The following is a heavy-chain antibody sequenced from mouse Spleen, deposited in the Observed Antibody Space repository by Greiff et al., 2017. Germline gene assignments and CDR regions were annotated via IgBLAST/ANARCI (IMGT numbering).Heavy chain of an antibody. D-gene: IGHD1-1*01. Sequence: QVQLQQSGAELVRPGTSVKMSCKASGYTFTNYWIGWAKQRPGHGLEWIGDIYPGGGYTNYNEKFKGKATLTADKSSSTAYMQFSSLTSEDSAIYYCARSISHYYGSSSGYFDVWGTGTTVTVSS. CDR1: GYTFTNYW. CDR3: ARSISHYYGSSSGYFDV. CDR2: IYPGGGYT. J-gene: IGHJ1*03. V-gene: IGHV1-63*01.